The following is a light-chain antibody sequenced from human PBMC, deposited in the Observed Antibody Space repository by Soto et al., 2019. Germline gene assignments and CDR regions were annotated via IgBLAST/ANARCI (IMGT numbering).Light chain of an antibody. CDR1: QNIRSS. V-gene: IGKV1-39*01. J-gene: IGKJ4*01. CDR2: AAS. CDR3: QQSYSSPLT. Sequence: DIQMTQSPSSLSASAGDRVTITCRASQNIRSSVNWYQQKPGKAPNLLIYAASSLQSGVPSRFSGSGSGTDFTLTISSLQPEDFATYYCQQSYSSPLTFGGGTKVDIK.